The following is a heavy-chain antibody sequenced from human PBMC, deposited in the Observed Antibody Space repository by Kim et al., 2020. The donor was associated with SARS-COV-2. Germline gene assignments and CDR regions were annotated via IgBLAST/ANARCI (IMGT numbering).Heavy chain of an antibody. CDR3: TSLHLYISSSDWYFDL. CDR2: IRSKANSYAT. J-gene: IGHJ2*01. Sequence: GGSLRLSCAASGFTFSGSAMHWVRQAPGKGLEWVGRIRSKANSYATAYAASVKGRFTISRDDSKNTAYLQMNSLRTEDTAVYYCTSLHLYISSSDWYFDLWGRGTLVTVSS. CDR1: GFTFSGSA. V-gene: IGHV3-73*01. D-gene: IGHD6-13*01.